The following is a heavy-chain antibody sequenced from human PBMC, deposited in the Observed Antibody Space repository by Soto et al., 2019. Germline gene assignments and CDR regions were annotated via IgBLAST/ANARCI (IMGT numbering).Heavy chain of an antibody. CDR2: ISRDGGTK. D-gene: IGHD2-8*02. J-gene: IGHJ4*02. Sequence: QVQLVESGGGVVQPGRSLRLSCAVSGFTVSTYGMHWVRQAPGKGLEWVAVISRDGGTKYYADSVKGRFTIPRDNSRNTLLLEMNSLRGDDMAVYYCTGEVASGYWGQGTLVTVSS. CDR1: GFTVSTYG. CDR3: TGEVASGY. V-gene: IGHV3-30*03.